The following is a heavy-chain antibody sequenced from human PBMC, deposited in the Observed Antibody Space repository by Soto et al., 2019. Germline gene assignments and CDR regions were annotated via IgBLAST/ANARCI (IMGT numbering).Heavy chain of an antibody. J-gene: IGHJ6*02. D-gene: IGHD3-16*02. CDR1: GFTFSSYS. Sequence: GGSLRLSCAASGFTFSSYSMNWVRQAPGKGLEWVSYISSSSSTIYYADSVKGRFTISRDNAKNSLYLQMNSLRDEDTAVYYCARGEITFGGVIVIPVYYYYGMDVWGQGTTVTVSS. V-gene: IGHV3-48*02. CDR2: ISSSSSTI. CDR3: ARGEITFGGVIVIPVYYYYGMDV.